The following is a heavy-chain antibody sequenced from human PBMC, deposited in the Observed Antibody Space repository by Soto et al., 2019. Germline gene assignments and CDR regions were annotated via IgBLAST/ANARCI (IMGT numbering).Heavy chain of an antibody. D-gene: IGHD2-2*01. J-gene: IGHJ4*02. Sequence: ASVKVSCKASGYTFITYGVTWVRQAPGQGLEWMGWITPYNGKTHYAQKFQDRVTMTTDTAATTAYMELRSLTSDDSAMYFCARDTSHYFDHWGQGILVTVSS. CDR1: GYTFITYG. CDR3: ARDTSHYFDH. CDR2: ITPYNGKT. V-gene: IGHV1-18*01.